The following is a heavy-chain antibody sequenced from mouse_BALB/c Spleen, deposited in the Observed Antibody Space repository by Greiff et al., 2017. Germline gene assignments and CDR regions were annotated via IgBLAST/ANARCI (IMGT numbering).Heavy chain of an antibody. Sequence: VQLQQSGPELVKPGASVRISCKASGYTFTSYYIHWVKQRPVQGLEWIGWIYPGNVNTKYNEKFKGKATLTADKSSSTAYMQLSSLTSEDSAVYFCAGYDGPWYFDVWGAGTTVTVSS. CDR1: GYTFTSYY. CDR3: AGYDGPWYFDV. J-gene: IGHJ1*01. D-gene: IGHD2-2*01. V-gene: IGHV1S56*01. CDR2: IYPGNVNT.